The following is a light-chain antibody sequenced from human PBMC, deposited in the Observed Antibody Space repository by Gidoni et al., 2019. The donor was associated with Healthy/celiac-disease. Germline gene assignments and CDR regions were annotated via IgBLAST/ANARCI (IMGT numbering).Light chain of an antibody. CDR2: AAS. V-gene: IGKV1-16*02. CDR1: QVISNY. Sequence: DIQMTQSPSSLSASVVDRVTITCRASQVISNYLAWFQQKTGKSPKSLIYAASTLQSGVPSNFSGSGSGTDFSLTISGLQPEDFATYYFLQYISYPLTFXPXTKVDIK. J-gene: IGKJ3*01. CDR3: LQYISYPLT.